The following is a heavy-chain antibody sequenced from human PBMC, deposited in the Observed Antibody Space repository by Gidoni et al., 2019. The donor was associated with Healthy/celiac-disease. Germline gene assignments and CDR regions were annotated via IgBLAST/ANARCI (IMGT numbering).Heavy chain of an antibody. V-gene: IGHV4-34*01. Sequence: QVQLQQWGAGLLKPSETLSLTCAVYGGSFSGYYWSWIRQPPGKGLEWIGEINHSGSTNYNPSLKSRVTISVDTSKNQFSLKLSSVTAADTAVYYCARVLYCGGDCSPDAFDIWGQGTMVTVSS. D-gene: IGHD2-21*02. J-gene: IGHJ3*02. CDR3: ARVLYCGGDCSPDAFDI. CDR2: INHSGST. CDR1: GGSFSGYY.